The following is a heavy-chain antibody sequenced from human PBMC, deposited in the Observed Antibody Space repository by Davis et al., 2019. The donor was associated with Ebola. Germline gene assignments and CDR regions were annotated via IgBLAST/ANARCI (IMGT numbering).Heavy chain of an antibody. V-gene: IGHV4-39*01. Sequence: MPSETLSLTCTVSGGSITGSDYFWGWIRQPPERELEWIGRTYYSGTTFYNPSLKSRLTMSVDTSKNEFSLKMSSVTAADTAVYYCARPHTSGWGDPFDVWGQGTMVIVSS. CDR1: GGSITGSDYF. CDR2: TYYSGTT. D-gene: IGHD6-19*01. CDR3: ARPHTSGWGDPFDV. J-gene: IGHJ3*01.